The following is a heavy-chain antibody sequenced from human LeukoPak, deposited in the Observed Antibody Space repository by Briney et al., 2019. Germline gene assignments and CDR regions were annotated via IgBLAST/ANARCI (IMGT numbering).Heavy chain of an antibody. CDR1: ANTFTDYY. CDR3: ARGTVDLSPFDY. J-gene: IGHJ4*02. D-gene: IGHD2/OR15-2a*01. Sequence: ASVKVSCKASANTFTDYYMHWVRQAPGQGLEWMGIFNPAGGRTSYAQKFQGRVTITRDTSTSTLYMELSSLRSEDTAVYYCARGTVDLSPFDYWGQGTLVTVSS. CDR2: FNPAGGRT. V-gene: IGHV1-46*01.